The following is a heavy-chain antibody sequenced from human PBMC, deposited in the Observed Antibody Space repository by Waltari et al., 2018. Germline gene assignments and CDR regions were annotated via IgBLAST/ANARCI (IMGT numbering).Heavy chain of an antibody. V-gene: IGHV1-69*01. CDR1: GGTFSSYA. Sequence: QVQLVQSGAEVKKPGSSVKVSCKASGGTFSSYAISWVRQAPGQGLEWMGGIIPILGTANDAQKFQGRVTITADESTSTAYMELSSLRSEDTAVYYCARNTNYYDGSGHYVFDYWGQGTLVTVSS. CDR3: ARNTNYYDGSGHYVFDY. J-gene: IGHJ4*02. CDR2: IIPILGTA. D-gene: IGHD3-22*01.